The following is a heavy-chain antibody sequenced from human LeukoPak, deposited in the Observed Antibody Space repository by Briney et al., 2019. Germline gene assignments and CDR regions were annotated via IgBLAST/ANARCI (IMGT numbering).Heavy chain of an antibody. CDR1: GVSISSSSYY. D-gene: IGHD5-18*01. Sequence: KASETLSLTCIVSGVSISSSSYYWGWIRQSPGKGLEWIGSVYFSGSTSYYNPSLKSRVTISLKLDSVTAGDTAVYYCVEGGKKQQWLPVPPYYFISWGQGTLVTVSS. J-gene: IGHJ4*02. CDR3: VEGGKKQQWLPVPPYYFIS. CDR2: VYFSGSTS. V-gene: IGHV4-39*01.